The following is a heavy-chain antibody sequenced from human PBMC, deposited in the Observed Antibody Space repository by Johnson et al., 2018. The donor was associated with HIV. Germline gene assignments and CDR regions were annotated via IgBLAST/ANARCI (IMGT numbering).Heavy chain of an antibody. CDR3: ARARALGWELLGAFDS. V-gene: IGHV3-7*03. CDR1: GCTVSNNY. CDR2: IKQDGSEK. D-gene: IGHD1-26*01. J-gene: IGHJ3*02. Sequence: VQLVESGGGVVQSGGSLRVSCAASGCTVSNNYMSRVRQAPGKGLEWVANIKQDGSEKYYVDSVKGRFTISRDNAKNSLYLQMNSLRAEDTALYYCARARALGWELLGAFDSWGQGTMVTVSS.